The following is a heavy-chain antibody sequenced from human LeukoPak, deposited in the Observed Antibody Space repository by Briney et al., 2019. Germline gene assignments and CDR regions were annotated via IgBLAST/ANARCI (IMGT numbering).Heavy chain of an antibody. J-gene: IGHJ3*02. D-gene: IGHD3-22*01. CDR2: IYSGGST. V-gene: IGHV3-53*01. CDR3: ARGSTNYYDSSGYGPTNAFDI. Sequence: GGSLRLSCAASGYTVSSNYMSWVRQAPGKGLEWVSVIYSGGSTYYADSVKGRFTISRDNSKNTLYLQMNSLGAEDTAVYYCARGSTNYYDSSGYGPTNAFDIWGQGTMVTVSS. CDR1: GYTVSSNY.